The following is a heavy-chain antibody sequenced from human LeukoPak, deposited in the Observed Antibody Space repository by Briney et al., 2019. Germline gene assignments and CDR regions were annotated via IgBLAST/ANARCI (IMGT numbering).Heavy chain of an antibody. CDR3: ARVPNNYYDSSGYSDY. Sequence: GGSLRLSCAASGFTVSSNYMSWVRQAPGKGLEWVSVIYSGGSTYYADSVKGRFTISGDNSKNTLYLQMNSLRAEDTAVYYCARVPNNYYDSSGYSDYWGQGTLVTVSS. CDR2: IYSGGST. J-gene: IGHJ4*02. V-gene: IGHV3-66*01. D-gene: IGHD3-22*01. CDR1: GFTVSSNY.